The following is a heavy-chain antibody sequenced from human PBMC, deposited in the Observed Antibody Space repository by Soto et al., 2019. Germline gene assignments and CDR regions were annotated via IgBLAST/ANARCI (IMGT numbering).Heavy chain of an antibody. CDR3: TAGSPLNYYDPIPPASDI. CDR1: GFTFSNAW. V-gene: IGHV3-15*07. Sequence: EVQLVESGGGLVKPGGSLRLSCAASGFTFSNAWMNWVRQAPGKGLEWVGRIKSKTDGGTTDYAAPVKGRFTITRVDTKDTLYLHMNSLKTEATAVYDCTAGSPLNYYDPIPPASDIWGQGTMVTVSS. CDR2: IKSKTDGGTT. J-gene: IGHJ3*02. D-gene: IGHD3-22*01.